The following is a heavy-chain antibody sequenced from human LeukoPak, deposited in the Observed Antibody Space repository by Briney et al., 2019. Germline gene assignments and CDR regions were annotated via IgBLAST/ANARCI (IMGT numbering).Heavy chain of an antibody. CDR2: INHSGST. V-gene: IGHV4-34*01. CDR3: ARACGIAEGDY. CDR1: GGSFSGYY. J-gene: IGHJ4*02. D-gene: IGHD6-13*01. Sequence: SETLSLTXAVYGGSFSGYYWSWIRQPPGKELEWIGEINHSGSTNYNPSLKSRVTISVDTSKNQFSLKLSSVTAADTAVYYCARACGIAEGDYWGQGTLVTVSS.